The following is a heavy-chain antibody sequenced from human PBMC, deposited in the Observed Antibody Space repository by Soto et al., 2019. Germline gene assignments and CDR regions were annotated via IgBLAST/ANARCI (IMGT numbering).Heavy chain of an antibody. CDR2: FDPEDGET. CDR3: ATTAGGRYSGYDYWFDP. Sequence: ASVKVSCKVSGYTLTELSMHWVRQAPGKGLEWMGGFDPEDGETIYAQKFQGRVTMTEDTSTDTAYMELSSLRSEDAAVHYCATTAGGRYSGYDYWFDPWGQGTLVTVSS. CDR1: GYTLTELS. V-gene: IGHV1-24*01. D-gene: IGHD5-12*01. J-gene: IGHJ5*02.